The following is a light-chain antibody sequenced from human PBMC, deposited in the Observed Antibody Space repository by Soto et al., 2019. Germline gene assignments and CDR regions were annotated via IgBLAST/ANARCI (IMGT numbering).Light chain of an antibody. CDR3: QQYHSYSWT. Sequence: DIPSTQSPSSVSSSVGDRVTITFRASQSFSSFLAWYHQIPFKSPKLLIYAASSLESGVPSRFSGSGSGTEFTLTVSSLQPDDFATYYCQQYHSYSWTFGQGTKVDIK. J-gene: IGKJ1*01. CDR2: AAS. V-gene: IGKV1-5*03. CDR1: QSFSSF.